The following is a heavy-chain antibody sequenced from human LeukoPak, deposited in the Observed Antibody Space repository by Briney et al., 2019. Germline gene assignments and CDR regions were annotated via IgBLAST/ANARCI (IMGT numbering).Heavy chain of an antibody. CDR1: GFTFSSYS. J-gene: IGHJ5*02. D-gene: IGHD3-10*01. CDR2: IYYSGST. CDR3: ARGRHYGSGIYNWFDP. V-gene: IGHV4-39*07. Sequence: GSLRLSCAASGFTFSSYSMNWVRQPPGKGLEWIGSIYYSGSTYYNPSLKSRVTISVDTSKNQFSLKLSSVTAADTAVYYCARGRHYGSGIYNWFDPWGQGTLVTVSS.